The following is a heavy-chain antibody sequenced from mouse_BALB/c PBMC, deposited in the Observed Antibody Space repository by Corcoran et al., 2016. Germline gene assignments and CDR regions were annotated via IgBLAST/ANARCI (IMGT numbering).Heavy chain of an antibody. CDR3: GRSREGNYVVY. J-gene: IGHJ2*01. CDR2: IDPANGST. Sequence: EVQLQQSGAELVKPGASVKLSCTASGFNIKDTYMHWVKQRPEQGLEGIGRIDPANGSTKYDPKFQGKATMTADTSSNTVYLHLSSLTSEATAVYYCGRSREGNYVVYWGQGTTLTVSS. D-gene: IGHD2-1*01. V-gene: IGHV14-3*02. CDR1: GFNIKDTY.